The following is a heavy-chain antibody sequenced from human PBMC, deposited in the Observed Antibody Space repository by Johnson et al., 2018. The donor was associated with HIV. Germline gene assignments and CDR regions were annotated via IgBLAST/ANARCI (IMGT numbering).Heavy chain of an antibody. V-gene: IGHV3-33*08. Sequence: QVKLVESGGGVVQPGKSLTLSCVVSGLDFSNFGIHWVRQAPGKGPEWVAVISFDGNLKKYADYVKGRFTISRDNAKNSLYLQMNSLRAEDTAVYYCARDGYSSGWYGNDAFDIWGQGTMVTVSS. J-gene: IGHJ3*02. CDR1: GLDFSNFG. D-gene: IGHD6-19*01. CDR2: ISFDGNLK. CDR3: ARDGYSSGWYGNDAFDI.